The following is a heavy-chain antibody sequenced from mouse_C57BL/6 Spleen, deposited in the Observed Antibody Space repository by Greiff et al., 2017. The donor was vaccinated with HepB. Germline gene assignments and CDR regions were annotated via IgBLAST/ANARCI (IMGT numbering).Heavy chain of an antibody. CDR2: IHPNSGST. J-gene: IGHJ2*01. CDR3: ARGGDYDALYFDY. Sequence: QVQLQQSGAELVQPGASVKLSCKASGYTFTSYWMHWVKQRPGQGLEWIGMIHPNSGSTNYNEKFKSKATLTVDKSSSTAYMQLSSLPSEDSAVYFCARGGDYDALYFDYWGQGTTLTVSS. V-gene: IGHV1-64*01. D-gene: IGHD2-4*01. CDR1: GYTFTSYW.